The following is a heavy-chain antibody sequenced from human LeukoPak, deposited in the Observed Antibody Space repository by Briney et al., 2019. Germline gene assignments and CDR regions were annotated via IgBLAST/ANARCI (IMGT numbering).Heavy chain of an antibody. V-gene: IGHV4-4*02. D-gene: IGHD2-15*01. CDR1: GGSISSSNW. CDR3: ASGTCSGGSCYFDY. J-gene: IGHJ4*02. CDR2: IYHSGST. Sequence: SETLSLTCAVSGGSISSSNWWSWVRQPPGRGLEWIGEIYHSGSTNYNPSLKSRVTISVDKSKNQFSLKLGSVTAADTAVYYCASGTCSGGSCYFDYWGQGTLVTVSS.